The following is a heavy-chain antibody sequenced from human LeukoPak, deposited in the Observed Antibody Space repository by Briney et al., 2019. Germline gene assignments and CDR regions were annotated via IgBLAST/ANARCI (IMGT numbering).Heavy chain of an antibody. D-gene: IGHD3-16*01. CDR3: AKGYYDYVWGSYYFDY. CDR1: GFTLSSYA. J-gene: IGHJ4*02. CDR2: ITSSGAAT. V-gene: IGHV3-23*01. Sequence: PGGSLRLSCAASGFTLSSYAMSWVRQAPGKGLEWVSSITSSGAATYYADSVKGRFTISRDNSDNTLYLQMNSLRAEDTAVYYCAKGYYDYVWGSYYFDYWGQGTLVTVSS.